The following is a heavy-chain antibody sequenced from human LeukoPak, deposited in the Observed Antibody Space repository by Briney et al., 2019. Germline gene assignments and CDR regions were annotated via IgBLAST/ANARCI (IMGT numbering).Heavy chain of an antibody. J-gene: IGHJ4*02. CDR1: GFTFSSYS. CDR3: ARDQHDTWSRRGNFDS. V-gene: IGHV3-7*03. Sequence: GGSLRLSCAASGFTFSSYSMNWVRQAPGKGLEWVANIKLDGSEKNYADSVKGRFTISRDNTKNSLYLQMNSLRAEDTAVFYCARDQHDTWSRRGNFDSWGQGTLVIVSS. CDR2: IKLDGSEK. D-gene: IGHD3-3*01.